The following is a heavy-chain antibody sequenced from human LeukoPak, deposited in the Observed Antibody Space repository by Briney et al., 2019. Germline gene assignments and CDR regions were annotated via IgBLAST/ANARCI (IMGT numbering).Heavy chain of an antibody. CDR3: ARGLRVGPTEPDAFDI. Sequence: SETLSLTCNVSGASISSGDYSWTWIRQPPGKGLEWIGYTYRSGNTFYTPSLRSRVTISVDRSKNQFSLKVYSVVTAADTAVYYCARGLRVGPTEPDAFDIWGQGTMVTVSS. V-gene: IGHV4-30-2*01. D-gene: IGHD1-26*01. CDR1: GASISSGDYS. J-gene: IGHJ3*02. CDR2: TYRSGNT.